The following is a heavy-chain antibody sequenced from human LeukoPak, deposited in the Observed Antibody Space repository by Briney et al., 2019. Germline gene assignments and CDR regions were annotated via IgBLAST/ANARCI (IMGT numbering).Heavy chain of an antibody. CDR1: GYSFTSYW. CDR2: IYPGDSDT. Sequence: GESLKISCKGSGYSFTSYWIGWVRQMPGKGLEWMGIIYPGDSDTRYSPSFQGQVTISADKSISTAYLQWSSLKASDTAMYYSARAMAYCGGDCYSGAFDIWGQGTMVTVSS. CDR3: ARAMAYCGGDCYSGAFDI. D-gene: IGHD2-21*02. J-gene: IGHJ3*02. V-gene: IGHV5-51*01.